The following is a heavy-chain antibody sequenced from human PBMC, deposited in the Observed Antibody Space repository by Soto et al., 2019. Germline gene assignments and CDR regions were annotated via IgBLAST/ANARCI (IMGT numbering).Heavy chain of an antibody. CDR3: AKDVAAVAGTKDR. Sequence: GESLKISCAASGFTFSSYAMSWVRQAPGKGLEWVSSISGNDGRTYYADSVKGRFTISRDSSKNTLFFQMDSLRADDTAVYYCAKDVAAVAGTKDRWGQGTLVTVSS. D-gene: IGHD6-19*01. CDR2: ISGNDGRT. V-gene: IGHV3-23*01. CDR1: GFTFSSYA. J-gene: IGHJ5*02.